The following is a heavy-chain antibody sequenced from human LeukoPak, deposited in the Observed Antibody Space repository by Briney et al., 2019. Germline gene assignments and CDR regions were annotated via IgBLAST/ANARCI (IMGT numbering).Heavy chain of an antibody. J-gene: IGHJ4*02. CDR2: ISDSGGYT. CDR3: AKSSGSYPYYFDY. D-gene: IGHD3-10*01. V-gene: IGHV3-23*01. Sequence: SGGSLRLSCAPSGFTFSSYAMSWVRQPPGKGLEWVSAISDSGGYTYYADSVNGRLTIARDNAKNTVYLQMNSLRAEDTAVYYCAKSSGSYPYYFDYWGQGTLVTVSS. CDR1: GFTFSSYA.